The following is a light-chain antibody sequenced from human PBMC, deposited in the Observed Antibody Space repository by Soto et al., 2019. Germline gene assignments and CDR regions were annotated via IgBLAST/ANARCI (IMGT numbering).Light chain of an antibody. CDR3: QQYGSSPRT. Sequence: EIVLTQSPGTLSLSPGERATLSCRASQSVSSSYLAWYQQKPGQAPSLLIYVASSMATGIPDRFSGSGSGTDFTLTISRLEPEDFAVYYCQQYGSSPRTFGQGTMVEIK. J-gene: IGKJ1*01. CDR1: QSVSSSY. V-gene: IGKV3-20*01. CDR2: VAS.